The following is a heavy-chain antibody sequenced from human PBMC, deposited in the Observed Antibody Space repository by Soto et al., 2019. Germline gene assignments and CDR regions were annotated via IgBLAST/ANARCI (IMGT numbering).Heavy chain of an antibody. J-gene: IGHJ5*02. Sequence: TLSLTCTVSGGFIWGWIRQSPDKGLEWIGYIYNSGRYNYNPSLESRLTISIDTSKNQFSLRLASVTAADTAVYYCARAYYDRSGYAVDPWGQGTLVTVSS. V-gene: IGHV4-59*01. CDR1: GGFI. CDR2: IYNSGRY. CDR3: ARAYYDRSGYAVDP. D-gene: IGHD3-22*01.